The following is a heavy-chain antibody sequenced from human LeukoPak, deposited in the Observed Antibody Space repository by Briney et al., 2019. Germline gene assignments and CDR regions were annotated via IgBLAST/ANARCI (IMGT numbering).Heavy chain of an antibody. CDR2: IYHSGST. D-gene: IGHD3-10*01. CDR3: ARGITMVRGVIAPTYNWFDP. Sequence: SETLSLTCTVSGYSISSGYYWGWIRQPPGKGLEWIGSIYHSGSTYYNPSLKSRVTISVDTSKNQFSLKLSSVTAADTAVYYCARGITMVRGVIAPTYNWFDPWGQGTLVTVSS. CDR1: GYSISSGYY. V-gene: IGHV4-38-2*02. J-gene: IGHJ5*02.